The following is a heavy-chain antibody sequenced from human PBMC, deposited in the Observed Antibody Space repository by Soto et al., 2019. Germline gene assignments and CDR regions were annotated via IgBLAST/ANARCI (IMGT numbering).Heavy chain of an antibody. CDR3: ARGDGHSSGLF. Sequence: GGSLRLSCAASGFTFSSYSMNWVRQAPGKGLEWVSSISSSSSYIYYADSVKGRFTISRDNAKNSLYLQMNSLRADDTAVYYCARGDGHSSGLFWGQGTLVTVSS. D-gene: IGHD6-19*01. CDR1: GFTFSSYS. V-gene: IGHV3-21*01. CDR2: ISSSSSYI. J-gene: IGHJ4*02.